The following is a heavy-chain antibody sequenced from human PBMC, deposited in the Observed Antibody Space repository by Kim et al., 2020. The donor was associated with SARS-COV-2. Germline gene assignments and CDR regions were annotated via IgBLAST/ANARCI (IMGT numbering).Heavy chain of an antibody. CDR3: ARGGESIAARGDYYFDY. CDR1: GYSFTSYW. V-gene: IGHV5-51*01. CDR2: IYPGDSDT. Sequence: GESLKISCKGSGYSFTSYWIDWVRQMPGKGLEWMGIIYPGDSDTRYSPSFQGQVTISTDKSISTAYLQWSSLKASDTAMYYCARGGESIAARGDYYFDYWGQGTLVTVSS. J-gene: IGHJ4*02. D-gene: IGHD6-6*01.